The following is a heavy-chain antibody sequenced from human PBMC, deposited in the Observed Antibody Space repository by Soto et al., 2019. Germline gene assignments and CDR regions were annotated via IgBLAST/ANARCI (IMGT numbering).Heavy chain of an antibody. Sequence: GESLKISCKGSGYSFTSYWIGWVRQMPGKGLEWMGIIYPGDSDTRYSPSFQGQVTISADKSISTAYLQWSSLKASDTAMYYCYLYVDTAMATYGGFDYWGQGTLVTVSS. J-gene: IGHJ4*02. V-gene: IGHV5-51*01. D-gene: IGHD5-18*01. CDR2: IYPGDSDT. CDR3: YLYVDTAMATYGGFDY. CDR1: GYSFTSYW.